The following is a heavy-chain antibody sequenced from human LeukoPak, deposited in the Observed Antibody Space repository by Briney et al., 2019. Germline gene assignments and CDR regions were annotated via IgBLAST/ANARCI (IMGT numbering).Heavy chain of an antibody. J-gene: IGHJ4*02. V-gene: IGHV1-46*01. CDR2: VNPSLGTA. CDR3: AREGARSKGFDY. D-gene: IGHD3-16*01. CDR1: GYTFTSYF. Sequence: ASVKVSCKASGYTFTSYFMHWVRQAPGQGLEWMGIVNPSLGTAGYAQKFQGRVSMTTDASTSTVYMELSSLRSEDTAVYYCAREGARSKGFDYWGQGTLVTVSS.